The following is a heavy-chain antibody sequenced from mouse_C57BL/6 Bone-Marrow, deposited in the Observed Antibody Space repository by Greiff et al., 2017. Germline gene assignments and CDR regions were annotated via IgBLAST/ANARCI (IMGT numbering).Heavy chain of an antibody. CDR2: IYPSDSET. CDR3: ARGGLRPYYFDY. V-gene: IGHV1-61*01. D-gene: IGHD2-2*01. CDR1: GYTFTSYW. Sequence: VQLQQPGAELVRPGSSVKLSCKASGYTFTSYWMDWVKQRPGQGLEWIGNIYPSDSETHYNQKFKDKATLTVDKSSSTAYMQLSSLTSEYSAVYYCARGGLRPYYFDYWGQGTTLTVSS. J-gene: IGHJ2*01.